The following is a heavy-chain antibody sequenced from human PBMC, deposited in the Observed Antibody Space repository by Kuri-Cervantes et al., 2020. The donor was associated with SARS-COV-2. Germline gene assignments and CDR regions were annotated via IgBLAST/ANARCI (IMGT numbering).Heavy chain of an antibody. CDR2: FDPEDGET. CDR3: ATLLILAGYYYYYYMDV. CDR1: GYTLTELS. D-gene: IGHD3-9*01. J-gene: IGHJ6*03. V-gene: IGHV1-24*01. Sequence: ASVKVSCKVSGYTLTELSMHWVRQAPGKGLEWMGGFDPEDGETIYAQKFQGRVTMTEDTSTDTAYMELSSLRSEDTAVYYCATLLILAGYYYYYYMDVWGKGTTVTVSS.